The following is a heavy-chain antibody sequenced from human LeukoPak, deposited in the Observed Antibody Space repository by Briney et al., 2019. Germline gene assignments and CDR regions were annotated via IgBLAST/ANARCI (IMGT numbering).Heavy chain of an antibody. Sequence: PSETLALTCTVSGGSISSAAYYWGWIRQSPGKGLEWIGSIYYNGDSYYNPSLKSRVAIFVDTSRDQFSLDLYYVTAADTALYYCARHISANTSYFDSCGQGTLVTVSS. V-gene: IGHV4-39*01. J-gene: IGHJ4*02. CDR3: ARHISANTSYFDS. CDR1: GGSISSAAYY. CDR2: IYYNGDS.